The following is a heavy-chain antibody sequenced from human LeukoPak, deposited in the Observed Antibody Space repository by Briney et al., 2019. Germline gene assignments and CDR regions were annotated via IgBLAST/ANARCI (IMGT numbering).Heavy chain of an antibody. V-gene: IGHV3-23*01. CDR1: GISFTTYA. CDR3: ARTPILITIQDLDY. D-gene: IGHD3-3*01. CDR2: ISGSGGST. J-gene: IGHJ4*02. Sequence: GGSLRLSCAASGISFTTYAMSWVRQAPGKGLEWVSGISGSGGSTYYADSVRGRFTISRDNSKNTLCLQMNSLIAEDTAVYYCARTPILITIQDLDYWGQGTLVTVSS.